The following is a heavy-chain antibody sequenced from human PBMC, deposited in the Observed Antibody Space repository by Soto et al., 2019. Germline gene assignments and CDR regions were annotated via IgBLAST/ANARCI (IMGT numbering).Heavy chain of an antibody. CDR1: GGSISSSNW. V-gene: IGHV4-4*02. CDR3: SRDRCSGGSCYSGREWRYFDY. J-gene: IGHJ4*02. CDR2: IYHSGST. D-gene: IGHD2-15*01. Sequence: QVQLQESGPGLVKPSGTLSLTCAVSGGSISSSNWWSWVRQPPGKGLEWIGEIYHSGSTNYNPSLKSRVTISVYKYKNQFSLKLSSVTAAHTAVYYCSRDRCSGGSCYSGREWRYFDYWGQGTLVTVSS.